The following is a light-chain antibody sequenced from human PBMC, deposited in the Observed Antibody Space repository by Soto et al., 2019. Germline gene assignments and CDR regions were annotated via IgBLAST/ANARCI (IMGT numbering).Light chain of an antibody. CDR2: DAL. Sequence: EIVLTQSPATLYLSPGDRATLSCRASQSVDWYVAWYQQKPGQAPRLLIYDALKRATGTPDRFSGSGSGTDFTLIISRLEPEDFAVYYCQQRSNWPPITFGPGTKVDLK. CDR3: QQRSNWPPIT. V-gene: IGKV3-11*01. J-gene: IGKJ3*01. CDR1: QSVDWY.